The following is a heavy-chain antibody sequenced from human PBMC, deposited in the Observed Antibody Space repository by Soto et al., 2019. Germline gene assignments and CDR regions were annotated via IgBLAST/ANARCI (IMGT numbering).Heavy chain of an antibody. J-gene: IGHJ4*02. D-gene: IGHD2-8*01. CDR2: IYKTGTT. V-gene: IGHV4-4*07. CDR3: ARINGGSPDF. Sequence: TSETLSLTCTVSSGSINNHFWSWIRQPAGKGLEWIGHIYKTGTTTYNPYNPSLRSRATISIDPPKNRFSLTLSSVTAADTAVYYCARINGGSPDFWGQGTLVTVSS. CDR1: SGSINNHF.